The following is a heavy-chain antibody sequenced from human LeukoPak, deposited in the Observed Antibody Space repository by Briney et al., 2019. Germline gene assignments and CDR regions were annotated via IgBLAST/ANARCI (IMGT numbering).Heavy chain of an antibody. V-gene: IGHV3-74*01. Sequence: GGSLRLSCAASGFTFSRYWMHWVRQAPGKGLVWVSRINNDGSDTSYADSVKGRFTISRDNAKNTLFLQMNSLRAEDTAVYYCAKDIGDNWNWDYYYYGMDVWGQGTTVTVSS. D-gene: IGHD1-7*01. CDR3: AKDIGDNWNWDYYYYGMDV. CDR2: INNDGSDT. J-gene: IGHJ6*02. CDR1: GFTFSRYW.